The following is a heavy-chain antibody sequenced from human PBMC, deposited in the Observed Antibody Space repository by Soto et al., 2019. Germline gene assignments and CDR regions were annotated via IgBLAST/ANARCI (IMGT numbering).Heavy chain of an antibody. Sequence: EVQLVESGGGLVQPGGSLRLSCAASGFTFSSYLMSWVRQAPGKGLEWVANIKQDGSEKYYVDSVKGRFTISRDNANNSLYLQMNSLRAEDTAVYYCARYGDYAEDAFDIWGQGTMVTVSS. V-gene: IGHV3-7*01. CDR2: IKQDGSEK. D-gene: IGHD4-17*01. J-gene: IGHJ3*02. CDR3: ARYGDYAEDAFDI. CDR1: GFTFSSYL.